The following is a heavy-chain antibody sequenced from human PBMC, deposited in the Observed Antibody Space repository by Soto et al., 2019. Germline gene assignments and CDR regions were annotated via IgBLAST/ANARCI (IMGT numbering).Heavy chain of an antibody. J-gene: IGHJ4*02. CDR1: GFTFSNYW. Sequence: EVRLVESGGGLVQPGGSLRLSCAASGFTFSNYWMSWVRQAPGKGLEWVANIKQDGSEKYYVDSVKGRFTISRDNAESSLYLQMNSLRAEDTAVYYCARGQRYSSSWYFDYWGQGTLVTVSS. D-gene: IGHD6-13*01. CDR3: ARGQRYSSSWYFDY. CDR2: IKQDGSEK. V-gene: IGHV3-7*01.